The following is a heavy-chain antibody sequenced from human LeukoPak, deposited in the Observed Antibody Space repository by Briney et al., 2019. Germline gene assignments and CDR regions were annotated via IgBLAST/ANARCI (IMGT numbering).Heavy chain of an antibody. Sequence: GGSLRLSCAASGFTFSSYWMSWVRQAPGKGLEWVANIKQDGSEKYYVDSVKGRFTISRDSAKNSLYLQMNSLRAEDTAVYYCAFLRYFDWLLSWGQGTLVTVSS. CDR2: IKQDGSEK. V-gene: IGHV3-7*01. D-gene: IGHD3-9*01. J-gene: IGHJ5*02. CDR3: AFLRYFDWLLS. CDR1: GFTFSSYW.